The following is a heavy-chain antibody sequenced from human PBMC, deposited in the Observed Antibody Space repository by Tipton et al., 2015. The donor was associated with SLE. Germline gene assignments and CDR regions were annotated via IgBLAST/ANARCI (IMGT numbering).Heavy chain of an antibody. D-gene: IGHD6-19*01. CDR3: AKDLRSSGWFYYFDY. V-gene: IGHV3-23*01. CDR1: GFTFSSYA. CDR2: LSGTGGST. Sequence: SLRLSCAASGFTFSSYAMTWVRLAPGRGLEWVSTLSGTGGSTYDADSVKGRFTISRDNSKNTVYLRMNSLRSEDTAVYYCAKDLRSSGWFYYFDYWGHGTLVTVSS. J-gene: IGHJ4*01.